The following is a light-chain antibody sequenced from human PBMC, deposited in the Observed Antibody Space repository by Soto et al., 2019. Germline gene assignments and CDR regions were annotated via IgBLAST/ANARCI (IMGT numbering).Light chain of an antibody. V-gene: IGKV3-15*01. CDR1: QTVSRN. CDR2: GAS. CDR3: QQYNNWPWT. J-gene: IGKJ1*01. Sequence: IVMTQSPATLSVSPGERATLSCRASQTVSRNLAWYQQKPGQAPRLLIQGASTRATGVPARFSGSGSGTEFTLTVSSLQAEDFAVYFCQQYNNWPWTFGQGTKVEIK.